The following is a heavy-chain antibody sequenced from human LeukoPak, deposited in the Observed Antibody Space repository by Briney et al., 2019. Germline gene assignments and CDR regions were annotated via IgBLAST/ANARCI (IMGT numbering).Heavy chain of an antibody. J-gene: IGHJ6*03. Sequence: GGSLRLSCAASEFTFGNFWMTWVRQAPGKGLEWVANIKEDGSDKYYVDSVKGRFTISRDNARTSLYLQMNSLRAEDTAVYYCTREKEGYNFGLDYYYYYLDVWGKGTTVTVSS. CDR1: EFTFGNFW. CDR2: IKEDGSDK. D-gene: IGHD5-18*01. CDR3: TREKEGYNFGLDYYYYYLDV. V-gene: IGHV3-7*01.